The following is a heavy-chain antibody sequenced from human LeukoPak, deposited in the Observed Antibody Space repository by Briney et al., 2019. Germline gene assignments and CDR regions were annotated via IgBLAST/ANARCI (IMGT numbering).Heavy chain of an antibody. CDR3: ARDLMTVGATGPDY. J-gene: IGHJ4*02. D-gene: IGHD1-26*01. Sequence: ASVKVSCKASGYTFTGYYMHWARQAPGQGLEWMGWINPNSGGTNCAQKFQGRVTMTRDTSISTAYMELSRRRSDDTAVYYCARDLMTVGATGPDYWGQGTLVTVSS. CDR2: INPNSGGT. CDR1: GYTFTGYY. V-gene: IGHV1-2*02.